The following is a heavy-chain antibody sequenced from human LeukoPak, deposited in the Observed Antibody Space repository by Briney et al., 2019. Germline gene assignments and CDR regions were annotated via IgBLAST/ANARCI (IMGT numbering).Heavy chain of an antibody. D-gene: IGHD3-22*01. V-gene: IGHV3-30*18. CDR3: AKDLSSGLSPHYLDY. J-gene: IGHJ4*02. CDR1: GFTFSSYG. Sequence: PGGSLRLSCAASGFTFSSYGIHWVRQAPGKGLEWVAFMSYDGSERFYVDSMQGRFTVSRDNSKNTLYLQMNSLRSEDTAVYYCAKDLSSGLSPHYLDYWGQGTLVTVSS. CDR2: MSYDGSER.